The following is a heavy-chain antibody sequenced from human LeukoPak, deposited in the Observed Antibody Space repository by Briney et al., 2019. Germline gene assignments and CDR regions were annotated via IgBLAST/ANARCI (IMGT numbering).Heavy chain of an antibody. CDR1: GFTFSSYA. V-gene: IGHV3-23*01. CDR3: AKLGGYSSSWSYYYYYYMDV. D-gene: IGHD6-13*01. Sequence: PGGSLRLSCAASGFTFSSYAMSWVRQAPGKGLEWVSAISGSGGSTYYADSVKGRFTISRDNSKNTLYLQMNSLRAEDTAVYYCAKLGGYSSSWSYYYYYYMDVWGKGTTVTVSS. CDR2: ISGSGGST. J-gene: IGHJ6*03.